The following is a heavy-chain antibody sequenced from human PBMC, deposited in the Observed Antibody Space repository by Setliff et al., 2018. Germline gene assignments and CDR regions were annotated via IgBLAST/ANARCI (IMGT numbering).Heavy chain of an antibody. J-gene: IGHJ6*03. CDR3: ARMSGFQYMDV. V-gene: IGHV4-4*09. CDR1: GGSITNFY. D-gene: IGHD3-3*01. Sequence: SETLSLTCTVSGGSITNFYWNWIRQSPGKGLEWIGQIYTSWSTNYNPSLKGRATLSIDASKRQFSLKLTSVTAADTAVYYCARMSGFQYMDVWGKGTTVTVSS. CDR2: IYTSWST.